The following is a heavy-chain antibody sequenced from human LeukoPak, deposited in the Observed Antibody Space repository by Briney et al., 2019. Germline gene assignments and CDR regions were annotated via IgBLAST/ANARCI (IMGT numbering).Heavy chain of an antibody. CDR3: ARSGAYVIDY. CDR2: ISSSGGTT. V-gene: IGHV3-23*01. D-gene: IGHD3-10*02. CDR1: GFTFSNYA. J-gene: IGHJ4*02. Sequence: GGSLRLSCAASGFTFSNYAMSWVRQAPGKGLEWVSFISSSGGTTYYADSVKGRFTISRDNSKNTLYLQMNSLKVEDTAIYYCARSGAYVIDYWGQGTLVTVSS.